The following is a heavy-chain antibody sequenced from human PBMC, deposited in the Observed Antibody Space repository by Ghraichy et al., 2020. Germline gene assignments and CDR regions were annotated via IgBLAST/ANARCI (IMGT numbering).Heavy chain of an antibody. CDR3: ARDKRYYGSGSYSPLGY. J-gene: IGHJ4*02. Sequence: GGSLRLSCAASGFTFSSYGMHWVRQAPGKGLEWVAVIWYDGSNKYYADSVKGRFTISRDNSKNTLYLQMNSLRAEDTAVYYCARDKRYYGSGSYSPLGYWGQGTLVTVSS. CDR2: IWYDGSNK. D-gene: IGHD3-10*01. V-gene: IGHV3-33*01. CDR1: GFTFSSYG.